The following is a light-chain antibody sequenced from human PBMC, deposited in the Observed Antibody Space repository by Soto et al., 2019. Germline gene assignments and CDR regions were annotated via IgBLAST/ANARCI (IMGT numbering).Light chain of an antibody. CDR1: SSDVGSYNL. J-gene: IGLJ2*01. V-gene: IGLV2-23*01. CDR2: EGS. CDR3: CSYAGSSTVV. Sequence: QSELTQPASVSGSPGQSITISCTGTSSDVGSYNLVSWYQQHPGKAPKLMIYEGSKRPSGVSNRFSGSKSGNTASLTISGLQAEDEADYYCCSYAGSSTVVFGGGTKVTVL.